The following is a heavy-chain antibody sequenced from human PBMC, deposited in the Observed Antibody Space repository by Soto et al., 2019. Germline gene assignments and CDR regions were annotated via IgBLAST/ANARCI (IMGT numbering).Heavy chain of an antibody. CDR2: ISSSSSYI. V-gene: IGHV3-21*01. D-gene: IGHD5-12*01. CDR1: GFTFSSYS. Sequence: EVQLVESGGGLVKPGGSLRLSCAASGFTFSSYSMNWVRQAPGKGLEWVSSISSSSSYIYYADSVKGQCTISRDNAKNSLYLQMNRLRDEDTAVYYCARDRGYRGYDYGYYYYYMDVWGKGTTVTVSS. J-gene: IGHJ6*03. CDR3: ARDRGYRGYDYGYYYYYMDV.